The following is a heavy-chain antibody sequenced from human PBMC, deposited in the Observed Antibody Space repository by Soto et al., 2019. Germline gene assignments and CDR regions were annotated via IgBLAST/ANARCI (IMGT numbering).Heavy chain of an antibody. Sequence: EVQLLESGGGVVQPGGSLRLSCVASGFNFKKFAMSWVRQAPGEGLEGVSGISCCGGSTSYAASVKGRFSIARDDSTNTLSLQMNNLRVEDTAQYYCAKADGEQWLLPHLDKWGQGTLVTVS. J-gene: IGHJ4*02. V-gene: IGHV3-23*01. D-gene: IGHD6-19*01. CDR2: ISCCGGST. CDR1: GFNFKKFA. CDR3: AKADGEQWLLPHLDK.